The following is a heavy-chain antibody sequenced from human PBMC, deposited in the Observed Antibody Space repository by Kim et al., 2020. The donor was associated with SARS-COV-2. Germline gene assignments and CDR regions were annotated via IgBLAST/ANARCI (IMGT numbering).Heavy chain of an antibody. Sequence: ASVKVSCKASGYTFSSYGINWVRQARGQSLEWMAWINGGNGMTGYSDKFQGRVTATRDTSANTVYMELSSLRSEDTAVYFCARQGVPSINWFDSWGQGTLVTVSS. CDR2: INGGNGMT. D-gene: IGHD3-10*01. CDR1: GYTFSSYG. CDR3: ARQGVPSINWFDS. V-gene: IGHV1-3*01. J-gene: IGHJ5*01.